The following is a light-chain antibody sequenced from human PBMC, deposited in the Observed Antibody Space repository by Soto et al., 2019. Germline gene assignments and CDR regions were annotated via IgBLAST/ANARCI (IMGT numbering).Light chain of an antibody. CDR1: SSNIGAGYE. Sequence: QSVLTQPPSVSGAPGQRVTISCTGSSSNIGAGYEVHWYQQLPGTAPKLLIYADNNRPSGVPDRFSGSKSGTSASLAITGLQAEDETDYYCQSYDNSLSAWVFGGGTKVTVL. CDR2: ADN. V-gene: IGLV1-40*01. CDR3: QSYDNSLSAWV. J-gene: IGLJ3*02.